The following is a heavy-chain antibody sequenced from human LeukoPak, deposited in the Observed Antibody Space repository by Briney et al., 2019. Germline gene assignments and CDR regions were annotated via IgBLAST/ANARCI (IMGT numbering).Heavy chain of an antibody. J-gene: IGHJ4*02. Sequence: GGSLRLSCTASGFTFSGHWMHWVRQAPGKGLVWVSGISRDGSTTNYADSVKGRFTISRDNAKNTMFLEMNGLSAEDTAVYYCARDLAVGVYDGEFDSWGQGTRVTVSS. V-gene: IGHV3-74*01. CDR3: ARDLAVGVYDGEFDS. D-gene: IGHD5/OR15-5a*01. CDR1: GFTFSGHW. CDR2: ISRDGSTT.